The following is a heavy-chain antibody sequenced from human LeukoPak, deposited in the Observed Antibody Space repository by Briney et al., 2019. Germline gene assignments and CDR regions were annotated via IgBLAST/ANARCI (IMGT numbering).Heavy chain of an antibody. V-gene: IGHV1-8*01. CDR1: GYSFTSYD. J-gene: IGHJ4*02. D-gene: IGHD1/OR15-1a*01. CDR3: TRGNNGNDY. Sequence: ASVKVSCKASGYSFTSYDINWVRQATGQGLEWMGYMNPNSYKTGYAQKFQGRVTMTRNASISTAYMELSSLRSEDTAVYYCTRGNNGNDYWGQGTLVTVSS. CDR2: MNPNSYKT.